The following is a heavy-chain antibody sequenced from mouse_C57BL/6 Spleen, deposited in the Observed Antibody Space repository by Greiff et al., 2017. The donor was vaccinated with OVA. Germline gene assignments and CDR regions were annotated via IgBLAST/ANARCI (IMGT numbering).Heavy chain of an antibody. V-gene: IGHV1-52*01. D-gene: IGHD4-1*01. CDR1: GYTFTSYW. J-gene: IGHJ4*01. CDR2: IDPSDSET. Sequence: VQLQQPGAELVRPGSSVKLSCKASGYTFTSYWMHWVKQRPIQGLEWIGNIDPSDSETHYNQKFKDKATLTVDKSSSTAYMQLSSLTSEDSAVYYCARLTDWDDYAMDYWGQGTSVTVSS. CDR3: ARLTDWDDYAMDY.